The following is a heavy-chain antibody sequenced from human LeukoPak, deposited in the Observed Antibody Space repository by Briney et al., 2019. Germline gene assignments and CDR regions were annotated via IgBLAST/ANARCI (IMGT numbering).Heavy chain of an antibody. J-gene: IGHJ4*02. CDR1: EFTFSAYA. Sequence: GSSLRLSCAGSEFTFSAYAMAWVRQAPGKGLEWVSLISGSDGGTYYADSVKGRFTISRDDSKNTLFLQMNNLRVDDTAIYYCAKVRAGWFFDYWGQGTLVTVSS. CDR2: ISGSDGGT. D-gene: IGHD6-19*01. CDR3: AKVRAGWFFDY. V-gene: IGHV3-23*01.